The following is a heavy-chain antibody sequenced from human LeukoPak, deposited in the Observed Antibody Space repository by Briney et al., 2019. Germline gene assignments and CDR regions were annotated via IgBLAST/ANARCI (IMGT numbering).Heavy chain of an antibody. CDR2: IIPIFGTA. Sequence: SVKVSCKASGYTFTGYYMHWVRQAPGQGLEWMGRIIPIFGTANYAQKFQGRVTITTDESTSTAYMELSSLRSEDTAVYYCARGRYMDVWGKGTTATVSS. CDR1: GYTFTGYY. CDR3: ARGRYMDV. V-gene: IGHV1-69*05. J-gene: IGHJ6*03.